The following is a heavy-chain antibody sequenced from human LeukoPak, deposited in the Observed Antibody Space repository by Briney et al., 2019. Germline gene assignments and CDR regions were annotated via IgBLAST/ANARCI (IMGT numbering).Heavy chain of an antibody. CDR3: ASWRLYYYYGMDV. CDR2: IIPIFGTA. V-gene: IGHV1-69*13. J-gene: IGHJ6*02. CDR1: GYTFTSYY. Sequence: GASVKVSCKASGYTFTSYYMHWVRQAPGQGLEWMGGIIPIFGTANYAQKFQGRVTITADESTSTAYMELSSLRSEDTAVYYCASWRLYYYYGMDVWGQGTTVTVSS.